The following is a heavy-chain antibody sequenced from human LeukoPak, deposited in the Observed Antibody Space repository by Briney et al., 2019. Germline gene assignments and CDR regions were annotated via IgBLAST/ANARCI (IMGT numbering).Heavy chain of an antibody. Sequence: PGGSLRLSCAASGFTFSDYYMSWIRQAPGKGLEWVSYISSSGSTIYYADSVKGRFTISRDNSKNTLYLQMNSLRAEDTAVYYCASISGSYYGSNYWGQETLVTVSS. V-gene: IGHV3-11*01. CDR3: ASISGSYYGSNY. CDR2: ISSSGSTI. CDR1: GFTFSDYY. J-gene: IGHJ4*02. D-gene: IGHD1-26*01.